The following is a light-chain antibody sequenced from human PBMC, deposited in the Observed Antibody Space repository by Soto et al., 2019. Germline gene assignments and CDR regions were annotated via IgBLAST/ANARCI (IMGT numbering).Light chain of an antibody. CDR1: QSVSGAY. Sequence: EIVLTQSPGTLSLSPGERATLSCRASQSVSGAYLAWYQQKPGQAPRLLIYGASTRATGIPARFSGSGSGTEFTLTISSLQSEDFAVYYCQQYNNWPPSITFGQGTRLEIK. V-gene: IGKV3-15*01. CDR3: QQYNNWPPSIT. J-gene: IGKJ5*01. CDR2: GAS.